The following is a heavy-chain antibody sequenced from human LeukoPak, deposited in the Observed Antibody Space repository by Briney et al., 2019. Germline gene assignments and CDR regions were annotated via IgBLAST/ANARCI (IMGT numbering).Heavy chain of an antibody. Sequence: GGSLRLSCAASGFTFSGFALSWVRRTPGKGLGWVSGISGSGDNTLYADSVKGRFTISRDNSKNTLYLEMNSLRAEDTAIYYCAKMKGHPLPKYYMDVWGQGTTVTVSS. V-gene: IGHV3-23*01. CDR2: ISGSGDNT. CDR1: GFTFSGFA. D-gene: IGHD1-26*01. J-gene: IGHJ6*01. CDR3: AKMKGHPLPKYYMDV.